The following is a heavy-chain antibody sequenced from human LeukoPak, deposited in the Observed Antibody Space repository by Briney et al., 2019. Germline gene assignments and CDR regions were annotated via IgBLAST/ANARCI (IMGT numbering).Heavy chain of an antibody. CDR1: GGSISSGSYY. CDR3: ARARLHGWFDP. Sequence: SETLSLTCTVSGGSISSGSYYWSWVRQPPGRGLEWIGYIYYSGSTNYNPSLKSRVTISVDTSKNQFSLKLSSVTAADTAVYYCARARLHGWFDPWGQGTLVTVSS. CDR2: IYYSGST. V-gene: IGHV4-61*01. J-gene: IGHJ5*02.